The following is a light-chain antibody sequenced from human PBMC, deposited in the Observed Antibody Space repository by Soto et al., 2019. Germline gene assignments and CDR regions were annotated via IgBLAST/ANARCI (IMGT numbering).Light chain of an antibody. Sequence: EIVLTQSPGTLSLSPGERATLSCRASQSVSSSYLAWYQQKPGQAPGLLIYGASSRATGIPDRFSGSGSGTDFTLTISRLEPEDFAVYYCQQYGSSPPLTFXGGTKVDIK. CDR3: QQYGSSPPLT. J-gene: IGKJ4*01. CDR1: QSVSSSY. CDR2: GAS. V-gene: IGKV3-20*01.